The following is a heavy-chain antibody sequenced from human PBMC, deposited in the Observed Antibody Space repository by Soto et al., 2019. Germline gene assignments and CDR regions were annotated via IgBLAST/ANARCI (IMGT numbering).Heavy chain of an antibody. CDR3: ARPRWGMTTVNVRVNYYYYYGMDV. J-gene: IGHJ6*02. V-gene: IGHV1-69*13. CDR2: IIPIFGTA. Sequence: SVEVSCKASGGTFSSYAISWVRQAPGQGLEWMGGIIPIFGTANYAQKFQGRVTITADESTSTAYMELSSLRSEDTAVYYCARPRWGMTTVNVRVNYYYYYGMDVWGQGTTVTVSS. D-gene: IGHD4-17*01. CDR1: GGTFSSYA.